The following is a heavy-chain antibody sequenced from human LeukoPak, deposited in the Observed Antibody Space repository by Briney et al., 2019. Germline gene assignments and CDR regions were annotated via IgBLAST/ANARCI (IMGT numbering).Heavy chain of an antibody. D-gene: IGHD3-3*01. Sequence: ASVKVSCKASGGTFSSYAISWVRQAPGQGLEWMGIINPSGGSTSYAQKFQGRVTMTRDMSTSTVYMELSSLRSEDTAVYYCARATYYDFWSGYYADDAFDIWGQGTMVTVSS. CDR3: ARATYYDFWSGYYADDAFDI. J-gene: IGHJ3*02. V-gene: IGHV1-46*01. CDR1: GGTFSSYA. CDR2: INPSGGST.